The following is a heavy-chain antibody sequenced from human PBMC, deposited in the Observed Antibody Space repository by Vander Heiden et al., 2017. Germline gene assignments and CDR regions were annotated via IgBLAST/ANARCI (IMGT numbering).Heavy chain of an antibody. CDR2: ISSSSSYI. CDR1: GFTFSSYS. V-gene: IGHV3-21*01. CDR3: ARGLLDGSGSSLPPGMDV. D-gene: IGHD3-10*01. J-gene: IGHJ6*02. Sequence: EVQLVESGGGLVKPGGSLRLSCAASGFTFSSYSMNWVRQAPGKGLEWVSSISSSSSYIYYADSVKGRFTISRDNAKNSLYLQMNSLRAEDTAVYYCARGLLDGSGSSLPPGMDVWGQGTTVTVSS.